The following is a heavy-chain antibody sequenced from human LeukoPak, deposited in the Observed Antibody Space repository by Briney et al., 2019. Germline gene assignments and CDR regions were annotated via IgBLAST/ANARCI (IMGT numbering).Heavy chain of an antibody. CDR1: GGTFSSYA. D-gene: IGHD2-21*02. CDR3: ARVVTAGTFDY. V-gene: IGHV1-69*05. CDR2: IIPIFGTA. J-gene: IGHJ4*02. Sequence: GASVKVSCKASGGTFSSYAISWVRQAPGQGLEWMGGIIPIFGTANYAQKFQGRVTITTDESTSAAYMELSSLRSEDTAVYYCARVVTAGTFDYWGQGTLVTVSS.